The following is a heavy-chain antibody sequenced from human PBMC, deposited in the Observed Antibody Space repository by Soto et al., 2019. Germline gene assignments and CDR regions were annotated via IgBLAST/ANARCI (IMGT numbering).Heavy chain of an antibody. D-gene: IGHD4-17*01. CDR2: IWYDGSST. J-gene: IGHJ4*02. V-gene: IGHV3-33*01. CDR1: GFTFSSYG. CDR3: ARGLRWGVFDY. Sequence: GSLRLSCAASGFTFSSYGMHWVRQAPGKGLEWVAVIWYDGSSTSYADSVNGRFTISRDNARNTLFLQMNSLRAEDTAVYYCARGLRWGVFDYWGQGTLVTVSS.